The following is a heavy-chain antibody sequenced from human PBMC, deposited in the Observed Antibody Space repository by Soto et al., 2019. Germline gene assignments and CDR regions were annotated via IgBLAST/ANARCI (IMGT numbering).Heavy chain of an antibody. V-gene: IGHV4-59*01. CDR2: IYYSGST. Sequence: SETLSLTCTVSGGSISSYYLSWIRQPPGKGLEWIGYIYYSGSTNYNPSLKSRVTISVDTSKDQFSLKLSSVTAADTAVYYCAKSILGAIRYFHHWGQGTLVTVSS. D-gene: IGHD2-2*01. J-gene: IGHJ1*01. CDR3: AKSILGAIRYFHH. CDR1: GGSISSYY.